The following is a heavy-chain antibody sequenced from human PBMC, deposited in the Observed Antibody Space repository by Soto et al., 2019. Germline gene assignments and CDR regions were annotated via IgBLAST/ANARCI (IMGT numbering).Heavy chain of an antibody. CDR2: IYYSGST. D-gene: IGHD3-10*01. Sequence: SETLSLTCTVSGGSISSYYWSWIRQPPGKGLEWIRYIYYSGSTNYNPSLKSRVTISVDTSKNQFSLKLSSVTAADTAVYYCARDRGGVASNWFDPWGQGTLVTVSS. CDR1: GGSISSYY. V-gene: IGHV4-59*01. J-gene: IGHJ5*02. CDR3: ARDRGGVASNWFDP.